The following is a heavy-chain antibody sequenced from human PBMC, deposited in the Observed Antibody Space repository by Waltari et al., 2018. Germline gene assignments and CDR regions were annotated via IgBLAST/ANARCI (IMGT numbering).Heavy chain of an antibody. V-gene: IGHV4-31*03. CDR3: ARVVVVPAAIVSGAFDI. Sequence: QVQLQESGPGLVKPSQTLSLTCTVSGGSISSGGYYWSWIRQHPGKGLEWIGYIYYRGSTYYNPSLKSRVTISVDTSKNQFSLKLSSVTAADTAVYYCARVVVVPAAIVSGAFDIWGQGTMVTVSS. D-gene: IGHD2-2*01. CDR1: GGSISSGGYY. J-gene: IGHJ3*02. CDR2: IYYRGST.